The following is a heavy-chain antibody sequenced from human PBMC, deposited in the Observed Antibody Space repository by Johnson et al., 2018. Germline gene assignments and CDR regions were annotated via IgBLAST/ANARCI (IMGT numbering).Heavy chain of an antibody. CDR3: ARDREISHDAFDI. CDR2: IWYDGSNK. Sequence: VQLVESGGGVVQPGRSLRLSCAASGFTFSSYGMHWVRQAPGKGLEWVAVIWYDGSNKYYADSVKGRFTISRDNSKNTRYRQMNSLRAEDTAVYYCARDREISHDAFDIWGQGTMVTVSS. J-gene: IGHJ3*02. V-gene: IGHV3-33*01. CDR1: GFTFSSYG. D-gene: IGHD2/OR15-2a*01.